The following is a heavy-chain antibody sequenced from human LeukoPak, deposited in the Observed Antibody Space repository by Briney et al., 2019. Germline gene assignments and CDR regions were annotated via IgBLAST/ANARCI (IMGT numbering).Heavy chain of an antibody. CDR1: GGSISSSNW. V-gene: IGHV4-4*02. CDR2: IYHSGST. D-gene: IGHD3-22*01. J-gene: IGHJ4*02. Sequence: SGTLSLTCAVSGGSISSSNWWSWVRQPPGKGLEWIGEIYHSGSTNYNPSLKSRVTISVDKSKNQFSLKLSSVTAADTAVYYCAKDFRYYYDSSGNYDYWGQGTLVTVSS. CDR3: AKDFRYYYDSSGNYDY.